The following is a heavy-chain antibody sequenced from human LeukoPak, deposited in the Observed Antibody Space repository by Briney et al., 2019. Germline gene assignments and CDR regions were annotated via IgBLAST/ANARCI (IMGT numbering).Heavy chain of an antibody. CDR2: IYYSGST. Sequence: PSETLSLTCTVSGGSISSSSYYWGWIRQPPGKGLEWIGSIYYSGSTYYNPSLKSRVTISVDTSKSQFSLKLSSVTAADTAVYYCAKAPTPASPFDYWGQGTLVTVSS. V-gene: IGHV4-39*07. J-gene: IGHJ4*02. CDR3: AKAPTPASPFDY. CDR1: GGSISSSSYY.